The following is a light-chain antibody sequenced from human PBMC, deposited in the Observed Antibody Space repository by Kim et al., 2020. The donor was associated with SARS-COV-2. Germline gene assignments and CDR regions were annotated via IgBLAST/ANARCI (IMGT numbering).Light chain of an antibody. V-gene: IGKV4-1*01. J-gene: IGKJ4*01. CDR1: QSVLYSSNNKNY. CDR3: QQYYSPLT. CDR2: WAS. Sequence: RATINCKSSQSVLYSSNNKNYLAWYQQKPGQPPKLLIYWASTRESGVPDRFSGSGSGTDFTLTISSLRAEDVAVYYCQQYYSPLTFGGGTKVDIK.